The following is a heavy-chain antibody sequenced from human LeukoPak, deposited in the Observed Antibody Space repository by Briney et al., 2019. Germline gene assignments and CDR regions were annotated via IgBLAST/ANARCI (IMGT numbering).Heavy chain of an antibody. CDR2: IYHSGST. J-gene: IGHJ4*02. CDR1: GYSISSGFY. D-gene: IGHD2-15*01. V-gene: IGHV4-38-2*01. Sequence: SETLSLTCAVSGYSISSGFYWGWIRQPPGKGLEXXGSIYHSGSTYYNPSLKSRVTISVDTSKNQFSLKLSSVTAADTAVYYCARSLASIRLYYFDYWGQGTLVTVSS. CDR3: ARSLASIRLYYFDY.